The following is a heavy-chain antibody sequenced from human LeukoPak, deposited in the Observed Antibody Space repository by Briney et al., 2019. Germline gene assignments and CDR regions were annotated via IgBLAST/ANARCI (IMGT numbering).Heavy chain of an antibody. Sequence: GGSLRLSCAASGFTFSSYGMSWVRQAPGKGQEWVSAISGSGGSTYYADSVKGRFTISRDNSKNTLYLQMNSLRAEDTAVYYCAKSEWFIFDYWGQGTLVTASS. D-gene: IGHD3-3*01. J-gene: IGHJ4*02. V-gene: IGHV3-23*01. CDR1: GFTFSSYG. CDR3: AKSEWFIFDY. CDR2: ISGSGGST.